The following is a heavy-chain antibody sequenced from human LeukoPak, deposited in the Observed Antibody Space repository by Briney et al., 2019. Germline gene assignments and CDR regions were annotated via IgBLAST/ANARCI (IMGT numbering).Heavy chain of an antibody. CDR3: ARDRVTMVRGARNYYFDY. D-gene: IGHD3-10*01. J-gene: IGHJ4*02. CDR2: IKQDGSEK. Sequence: GGSLRLSCAASGFTFSSYAMSWVRQAPGKGLEWVANIKQDGSEKYYVDSVKGRFTISRDNAKNSLYLQMNSLRAEDTAVYYCARDRVTMVRGARNYYFDYWGQGTLVTVSS. V-gene: IGHV3-7*04. CDR1: GFTFSSYA.